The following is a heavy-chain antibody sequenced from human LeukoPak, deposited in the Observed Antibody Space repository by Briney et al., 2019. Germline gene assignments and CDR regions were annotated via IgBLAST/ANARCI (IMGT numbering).Heavy chain of an antibody. D-gene: IGHD3-16*01. V-gene: IGHV1-8*03. CDR3: ARALPDDYVWGSLTGYYYYYMDV. CDR1: GYTFTSYD. CDR2: MNPNSGNT. J-gene: IGHJ6*03. Sequence: ASVKVSCKASGYTFTSYDINWVRQATGQGLEWMGWMNPNSGNTGYAQKFQGRVTITRNTSISTAYMELSSLRSEDTAVYYCARALPDDYVWGSLTGYYYYYMDVWGKGTTVTVSS.